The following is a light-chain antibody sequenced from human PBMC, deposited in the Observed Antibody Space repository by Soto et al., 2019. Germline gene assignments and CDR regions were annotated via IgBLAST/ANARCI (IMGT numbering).Light chain of an antibody. Sequence: DIQMTQSPSTLSASVGDRVTITCRASQSISSWLAWYQQKPGTAPKLLIYKASTLQSGAPSRFSGSGSGTEFPLTISSLQPDDSANYYCQQYNDNWTFGQGTKVEIK. CDR1: QSISSW. CDR2: KAS. CDR3: QQYNDNWT. J-gene: IGKJ1*01. V-gene: IGKV1-5*03.